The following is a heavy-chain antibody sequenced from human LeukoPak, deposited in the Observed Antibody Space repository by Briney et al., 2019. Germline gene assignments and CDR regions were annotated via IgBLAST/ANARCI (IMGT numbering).Heavy chain of an antibody. CDR2: IYYSGKT. V-gene: IGHV4-59*11. CDR1: GGSISGHY. Sequence: PSETLSLTCAVSGGSISGHYWSWIRQPPGKGLEWIGYIYYSGKTYYRSSLRSRVTISVDTSKNHFSLNLTSVTAADTAVYYCARLLDNDSSGDPDTFDMWGQGTMVTVSS. J-gene: IGHJ3*02. D-gene: IGHD3-22*01. CDR3: ARLLDNDSSGDPDTFDM.